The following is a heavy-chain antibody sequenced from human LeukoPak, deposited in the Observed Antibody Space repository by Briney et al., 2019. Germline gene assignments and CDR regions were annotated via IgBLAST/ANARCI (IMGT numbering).Heavy chain of an antibody. J-gene: IGHJ6*02. Sequence: ASMKVSCKASGGTFSSYAISWVRQAPGQGLEWMGGIIPIFGTANYAQKFQGRVTITADESTSTAYMELSSLRSEDTAVYYCASIRAAVVITDYYYGMDVWGQGTTVTVSS. D-gene: IGHD3-22*01. CDR2: IIPIFGTA. CDR3: ASIRAAVVITDYYYGMDV. V-gene: IGHV1-69*13. CDR1: GGTFSSYA.